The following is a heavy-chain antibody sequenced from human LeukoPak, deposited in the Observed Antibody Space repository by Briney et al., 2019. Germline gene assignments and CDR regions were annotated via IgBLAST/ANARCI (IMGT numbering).Heavy chain of an antibody. J-gene: IGHJ6*02. CDR2: IYYSGST. CDR1: GGSISSYY. Sequence: PSETLSLTCTVSGGSISSYYWSWIRQPPGKGLEWIGYIYYSGSTNYNPSFKSRVTISVDTSKNQFSLKLSSVTAADTAVYYCAGGDRAMGYYGMDVWGQGTTVTVSS. CDR3: AGGDRAMGYYGMDV. V-gene: IGHV4-59*01. D-gene: IGHD5-24*01.